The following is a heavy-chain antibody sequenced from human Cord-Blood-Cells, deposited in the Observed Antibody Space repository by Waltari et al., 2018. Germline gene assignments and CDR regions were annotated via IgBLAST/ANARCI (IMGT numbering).Heavy chain of an antibody. CDR1: GFSLSTSGLG. Sequence: QITLKESGPTLVKPTQTLTLTCTFSGFSLSTSGLGVGWIRQPPGKALDWLALIYWDDDKRYSPSLKSRPTITKDTSKNQVVLTMTNMDPVDTATYYCALSLVVDAFDIWGQGTMVTVSS. V-gene: IGHV2-5*02. CDR3: ALSLVVDAFDI. J-gene: IGHJ3*02. CDR2: IYWDDDK.